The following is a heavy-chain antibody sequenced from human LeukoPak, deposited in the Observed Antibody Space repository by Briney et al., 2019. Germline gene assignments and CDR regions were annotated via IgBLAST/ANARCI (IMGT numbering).Heavy chain of an antibody. J-gene: IGHJ4*02. CDR2: INSDGSST. CDR3: ARAQWLAFDY. D-gene: IGHD6-19*01. Sequence: PGGSLRLSCAASGVTFSSYWMFWVRQAPGKGLVWVSYINSDGSSTSYADSVKGRFTISRDNDKHTLYLQINSLRAEDTAVYYCARAQWLAFDYWGQGTLVTVSS. V-gene: IGHV3-74*01. CDR1: GVTFSSYW.